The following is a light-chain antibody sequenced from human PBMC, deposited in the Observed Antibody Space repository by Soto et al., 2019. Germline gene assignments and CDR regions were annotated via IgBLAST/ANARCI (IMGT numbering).Light chain of an antibody. V-gene: IGKV3-15*01. Sequence: EIVMAQSPDTLSVSPGERATLSCRASQMVGIHLAWYQQKPGQAPRILIYGASTRATGVPARFSGSGSGTEFTLTISSLQSEDFAVYFCQTVDRWPLFGQGTRLEIK. CDR1: QMVGIH. J-gene: IGKJ5*01. CDR3: QTVDRWPL. CDR2: GAS.